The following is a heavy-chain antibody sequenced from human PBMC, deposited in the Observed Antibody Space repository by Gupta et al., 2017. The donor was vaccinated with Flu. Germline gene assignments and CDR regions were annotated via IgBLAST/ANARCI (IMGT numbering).Heavy chain of an antibody. CDR3: AKEGGAGSYLDS. D-gene: IGHD1-26*01. Sequence: EVQLVESGGGLVQPGGSLRLSCAASGFTFSSYNMNWVRQAPGKGLEWVSYRRSDSSTIYYADSVKGRFTISRDNAKNSLYLQMNSLRAEDTAVYYCAKEGGAGSYLDSWGQGTLVAVSS. V-gene: IGHV3-48*01. CDR1: GFTFSSYN. CDR2: RRSDSSTI. J-gene: IGHJ4*02.